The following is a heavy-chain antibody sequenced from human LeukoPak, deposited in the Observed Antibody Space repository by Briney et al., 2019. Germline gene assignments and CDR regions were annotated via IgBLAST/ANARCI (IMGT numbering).Heavy chain of an antibody. D-gene: IGHD3-10*01. J-gene: IGHJ6*03. CDR1: GGTFSSYA. CDR2: IIPIFGTA. Sequence: GASVKVSCKASGGTFSSYAISWVRQAPGQGLEWMGGIIPIFGTANYAQKFQGRVTITTDESTSTAYMELSSLRSEDTAAYYCARSRSGYYYYYMDVWGKGTTVTVSS. CDR3: ARSRSGYYYYYMDV. V-gene: IGHV1-69*05.